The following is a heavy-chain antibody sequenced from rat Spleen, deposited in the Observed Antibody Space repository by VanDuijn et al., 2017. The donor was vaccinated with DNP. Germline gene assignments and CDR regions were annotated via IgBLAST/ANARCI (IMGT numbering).Heavy chain of an antibody. CDR1: GFTFSSAW. V-gene: IGHV5-29*01. CDR3: ARPDY. J-gene: IGHJ2*01. Sequence: EVQVLESGGGLVQPGNSLKLSCATSGFTFSSAWMFWVRQAPGKGLEWVATISYDGSTTNYRDSVKGRITVSRDNAKSTLYLQMDSLRSEDTATYYCARPDYWGQGVMVTVSS. CDR2: ISYDGSTT.